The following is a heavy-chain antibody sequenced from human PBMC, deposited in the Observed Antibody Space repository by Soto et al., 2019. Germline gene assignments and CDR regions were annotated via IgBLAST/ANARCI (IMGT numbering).Heavy chain of an antibody. CDR2: INPNSGDT. CDR1: GYTFTAYY. CDR3: ARDGTYSSSWFSSYGMDV. D-gene: IGHD6-13*01. Sequence: ASVKVSCKASGYTFTAYYMHWVRQTPGQGLEWMGQINPNSGDTKYAEQFQGRVSMTRDTSISTAYMELSRLRSDDSAVYYCARDGTYSSSWFSSYGMDVWGQGTTVTVSS. J-gene: IGHJ6*02. V-gene: IGHV1-2*06.